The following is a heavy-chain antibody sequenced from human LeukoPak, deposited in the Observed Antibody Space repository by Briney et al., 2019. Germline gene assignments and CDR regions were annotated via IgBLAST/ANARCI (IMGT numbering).Heavy chain of an antibody. Sequence: GGSLRLSCAASGFTASSNYMSWVRQAPGKGLEWVSSISSSSSSYIYYADSVKGRFTISRDNAKNSLYLQMNSLRAEDTAVYYCARERGQRWIQLWNDYWGQGALVTVSS. V-gene: IGHV3-21*01. CDR3: ARERGQRWIQLWNDY. J-gene: IGHJ4*02. D-gene: IGHD5-18*01. CDR1: GFTASSNY. CDR2: ISSSSSSYI.